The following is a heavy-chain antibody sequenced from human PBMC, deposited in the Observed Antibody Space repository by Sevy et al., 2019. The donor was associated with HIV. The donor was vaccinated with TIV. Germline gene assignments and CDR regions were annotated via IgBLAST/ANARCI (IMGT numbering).Heavy chain of an antibody. J-gene: IGHJ6*03. CDR2: ISSSSSYI. D-gene: IGHD2-21*02. Sequence: GGSLRLSCAASGFTFSSYSMSWVRQAPGKGLEWVSSISSSSSYIYYADSVKGRFTISRDNAKNSLYLQMNSLRAEDTAVYYCARDSKYCGGDCKHYYYYYMDVWGKGTTVTVSS. CDR3: ARDSKYCGGDCKHYYYYYMDV. V-gene: IGHV3-21*01. CDR1: GFTFSSYS.